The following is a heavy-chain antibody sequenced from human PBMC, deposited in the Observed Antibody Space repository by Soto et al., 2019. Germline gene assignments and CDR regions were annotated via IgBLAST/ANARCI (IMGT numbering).Heavy chain of an antibody. D-gene: IGHD6-13*01. CDR1: GYTFTSYY. V-gene: IGHV1-46*01. CDR2: INPSGGST. Sequence: QVQLVQSGAEVKKPGASVKVSCKASGYTFTSYYMHWVRQAPGQGLEWMGIINPSGGSTSYAQKFQGRVTMNRDTSTSTVYMELSSLRSEDTAVYYCAREAAAGTFPDYWGQGTLVTVSS. CDR3: AREAAAGTFPDY. J-gene: IGHJ4*02.